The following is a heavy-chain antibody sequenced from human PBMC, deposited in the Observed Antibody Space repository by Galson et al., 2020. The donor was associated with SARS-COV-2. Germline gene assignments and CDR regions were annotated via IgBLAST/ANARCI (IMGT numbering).Heavy chain of an antibody. D-gene: IGHD3-10*01. Sequence: ALETLYLTCTVSGGSINPYYWSWIRQPPGKGLEWIGYIYYSGSTNYNPSLQSRLTISMDRSKNQFPLQLSSVTAADTAVYYCARFRGGFDIWGQGTTVSVSS. CDR1: GGSINPYY. V-gene: IGHV4-59*08. CDR3: ARFRGGFDI. CDR2: IYYSGST. J-gene: IGHJ3*02.